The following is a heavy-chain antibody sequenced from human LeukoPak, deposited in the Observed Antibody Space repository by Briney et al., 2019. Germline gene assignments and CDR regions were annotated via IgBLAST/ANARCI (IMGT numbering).Heavy chain of an antibody. CDR3: AKDVNYDTSGCIDY. CDR1: GFTFDDYA. D-gene: IGHD3-22*01. Sequence: GGSLRLSCAASGFTFDDYAMHWARQAPGKGLEWVSGISWNSGSIGYADSVKGRFTISRDNAKNSLYLQMNSLRAEDTALYYCAKDVNYDTSGCIDYWGQGTLVTVSS. CDR2: ISWNSGSI. J-gene: IGHJ4*02. V-gene: IGHV3-9*01.